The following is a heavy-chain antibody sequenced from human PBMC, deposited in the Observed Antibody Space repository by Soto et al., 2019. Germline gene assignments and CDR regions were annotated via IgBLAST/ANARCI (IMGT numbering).Heavy chain of an antibody. V-gene: IGHV3-30-3*01. CDR1: GFTFSSYA. D-gene: IGHD2-2*01. CDR2: ISYDGSNK. CDR3: AKRGDIVEVSRTFVGYGMDV. Sequence: PGGSLRLSCAASGFTFSSYAMHWVRQAPGKGLEWVAVISYDGSNKYYADSVKGRFTISRDNSKNTLYLQMNSLRAEDTAVYYCAKRGDIVEVSRTFVGYGMDVWGQGTTVTVSS. J-gene: IGHJ6*02.